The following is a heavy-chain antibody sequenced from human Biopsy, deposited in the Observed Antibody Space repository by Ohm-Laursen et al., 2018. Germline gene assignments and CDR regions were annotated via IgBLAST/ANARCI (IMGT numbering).Heavy chain of an antibody. CDR1: GFTFNNYG. J-gene: IGHJ6*02. V-gene: IGHV3-30*18. CDR2: IFYDGSNT. D-gene: IGHD5-18*01. Sequence: SLRLSCSASGFTFNNYGMQWVRQAPGKGLEWVAFIFYDGSNTYYADSVKGRFTISRDNSRDTLYLQMSSLRAEDTAVYYCAKDRYNYTPIGGFSMDVWGQGTTVTVPS. CDR3: AKDRYNYTPIGGFSMDV.